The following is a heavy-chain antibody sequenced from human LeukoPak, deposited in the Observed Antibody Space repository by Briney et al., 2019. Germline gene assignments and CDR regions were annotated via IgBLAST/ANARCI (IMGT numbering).Heavy chain of an antibody. CDR1: GFTFSSYE. J-gene: IGHJ4*02. V-gene: IGHV3-48*03. CDR3: ARDGDLAPDVPFDY. D-gene: IGHD7-27*01. Sequence: GRSLRLSCAPSGFTFSSYEMNWVRQAPGKGLEWVSYISSSGCTKYYVDSVKGRFTISRDNAKNSLYLQMNSLRAEDTAVYYCARDGDLAPDVPFDYWGQGTLVTVSS. CDR2: ISSSGCTK.